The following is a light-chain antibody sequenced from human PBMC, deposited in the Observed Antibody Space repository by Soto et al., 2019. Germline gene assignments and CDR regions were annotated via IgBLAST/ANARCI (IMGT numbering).Light chain of an antibody. Sequence: QSALTQPASVSGSPGQSITISCTGTSSDVGGYNYVSWYQQHQGKAPQLMIYDVSNRPSGVSNRFSGSKSGNTASLTISGLQAEDEADYYCSSYTSSSTLVFVGGTKLTVL. CDR1: SSDVGGYNY. J-gene: IGLJ2*01. CDR2: DVS. V-gene: IGLV2-14*01. CDR3: SSYTSSSTLV.